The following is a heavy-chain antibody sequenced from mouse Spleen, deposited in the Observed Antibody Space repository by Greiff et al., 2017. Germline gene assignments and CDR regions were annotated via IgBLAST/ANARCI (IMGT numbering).Heavy chain of an antibody. V-gene: IGHV5-4*02. Sequence: EVQGVESGGGLVKPGGSLKLSCAASGFTFSDYYMYWVRQTPEKRLEWVATISDGGSYTYYPDSVKGRFTISRDNAKNNLYLQMSSLKSEDTAMYYCARDRGYEGFAYWGQGTLVTVSA. CDR3: ARDRGYEGFAY. CDR2: ISDGGSYT. D-gene: IGHD2-14*01. CDR1: GFTFSDYY. J-gene: IGHJ3*01.